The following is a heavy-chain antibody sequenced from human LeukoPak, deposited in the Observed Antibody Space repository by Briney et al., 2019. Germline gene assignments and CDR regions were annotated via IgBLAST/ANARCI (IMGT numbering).Heavy chain of an antibody. CDR2: INPNSGNT. J-gene: IGHJ4*02. V-gene: IGHV1-2*06. D-gene: IGHD2-2*01. Sequence: ASVKVSCKASGYTFTGYYMHWVRQAPGQGLEWMGRINPNSGNTNYAQKLQGRVTMTTDTSTSTAYMELRSLRSDDTAVYYCARYPAFDYWGQGTLVTVSS. CDR3: ARYPAFDY. CDR1: GYTFTGYY.